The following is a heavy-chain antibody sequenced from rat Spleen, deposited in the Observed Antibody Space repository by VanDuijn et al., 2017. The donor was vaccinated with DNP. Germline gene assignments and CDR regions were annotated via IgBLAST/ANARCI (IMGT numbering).Heavy chain of an antibody. Sequence: EVQLVESGGGLVQPGRSLKLSCAASGFTFSNYGMAWVRQAPTKGLEWVASISASGGKTYYRDSVKGRFTISRDSAKSTLYLQMDSLRSEETATYYCATQQDYWGQGVMVTVSS. CDR3: ATQQDY. CDR2: ISASGGKT. CDR1: GFTFSNYG. J-gene: IGHJ2*01. V-gene: IGHV5S11*01.